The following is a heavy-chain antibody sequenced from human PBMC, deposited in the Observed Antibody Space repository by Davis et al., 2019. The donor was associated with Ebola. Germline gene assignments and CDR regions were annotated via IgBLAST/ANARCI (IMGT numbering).Heavy chain of an antibody. CDR2: INHSGST. D-gene: IGHD5-18*01. Sequence: SETLSLTCAVYGGSFSGYYWSWIRQPPGKGLEWIGEINHSGSTNYNPSLKSRVTRSVDTSKNQFSLKLSSVTAADTAVYYCARIVDTAIAYYYYYGMDVWGQGTTVTVSS. CDR1: GGSFSGYY. CDR3: ARIVDTAIAYYYYYGMDV. J-gene: IGHJ6*02. V-gene: IGHV4-34*01.